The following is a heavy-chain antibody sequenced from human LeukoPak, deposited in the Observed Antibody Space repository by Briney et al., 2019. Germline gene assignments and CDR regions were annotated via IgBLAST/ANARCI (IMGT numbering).Heavy chain of an antibody. CDR2: IYYSGST. CDR1: GGSISSYY. Sequence: SETLSLTCTVSGGSISSYYWSWIRQPPGKGLEWSGYIYYSGSTNYNPSLKSRVTISVDTSKNQFSLKLSSVTAADTAVYYCARVMDARGYSYGYFDYWGQGTLVTVSS. J-gene: IGHJ4*02. D-gene: IGHD5-18*01. CDR3: ARVMDARGYSYGYFDY. V-gene: IGHV4-59*01.